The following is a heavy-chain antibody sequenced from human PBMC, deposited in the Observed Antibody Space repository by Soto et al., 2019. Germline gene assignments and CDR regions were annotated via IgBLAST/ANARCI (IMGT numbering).Heavy chain of an antibody. J-gene: IGHJ4*02. CDR2: INHSGST. D-gene: IGHD6-13*01. Sequence: PSETLSLTCAVCGWSFWGSVWGWIRQPPGKGLEWIGEINHSGSTNYNPSLKSRVTISVDTSKNQFSLKLSSVTAADTAVYYCARGPGIAAAGRIDYWGQGTLVTVSS. CDR1: GWSFWGSV. V-gene: IGHV4-34*01. CDR3: ARGPGIAAAGRIDY.